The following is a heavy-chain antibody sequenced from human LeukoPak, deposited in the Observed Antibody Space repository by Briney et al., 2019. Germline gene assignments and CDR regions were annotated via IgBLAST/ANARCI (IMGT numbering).Heavy chain of an antibody. J-gene: IGHJ6*03. Sequence: KPSETLSLTCAVYGGSFSGYYWSWIRQPPGKGLEWIGEINHSGSTNYNPSLKSRVTISVDTSKNQFSLKLSSVTAADTAVYYCARDYDFWRGHYYYYMGVWGKGTTVTVSS. CDR3: ARDYDFWRGHYYYYMGV. D-gene: IGHD3-3*01. CDR2: INHSGST. V-gene: IGHV4-34*01. CDR1: GGSFSGYY.